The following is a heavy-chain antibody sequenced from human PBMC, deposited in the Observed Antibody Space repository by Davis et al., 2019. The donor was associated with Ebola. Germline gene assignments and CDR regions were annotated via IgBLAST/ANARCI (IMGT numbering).Heavy chain of an antibody. J-gene: IGHJ4*02. Sequence: PSETLSLTCTVSGGSISSSSYYWGWIRQPPGKGLEWIGSIYYSGSTYYNPSLKSRVTISVDTSKNQFSLKLSSVTAADTAVYYCARGLGGSYYPRGMVDYWGQGTLVTVSS. CDR3: ARGLGGSYYPRGMVDY. D-gene: IGHD1-26*01. CDR1: GGSISSSSYY. CDR2: IYYSGST. V-gene: IGHV4-39*01.